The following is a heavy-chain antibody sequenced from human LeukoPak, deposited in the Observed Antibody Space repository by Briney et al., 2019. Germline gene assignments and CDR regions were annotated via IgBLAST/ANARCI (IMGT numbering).Heavy chain of an antibody. J-gene: IGHJ3*02. D-gene: IGHD2-15*01. CDR1: GFTFDDYT. Sequence: GGSLRLSCAASGFTFDDYTMHWVRQAPGKGLEWVSLISWDGGSTYYADSVKGRFTISRDNSKNSLYLQMNSLRTEGTALYYCAKDSPDSGRAFDIWGQGTMVTVSS. CDR3: AKDSPDSGRAFDI. CDR2: ISWDGGST. V-gene: IGHV3-43*01.